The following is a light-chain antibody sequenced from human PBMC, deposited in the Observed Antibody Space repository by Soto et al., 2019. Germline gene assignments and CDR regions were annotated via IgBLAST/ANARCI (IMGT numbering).Light chain of an antibody. CDR2: SDD. J-gene: IGLJ2*01. Sequence: QAVVTQPPSASGTPGQRVTISCSGNSFNIGKNSVNWYQHLPGTAPKLLIYSDDQRPSGVPDRFSGSRSGTSASLAISGLQSEDEADYYCAAWDDSLDGPLFGGGTKLTVL. CDR3: AAWDDSLDGPL. CDR1: SFNIGKNS. V-gene: IGLV1-44*01.